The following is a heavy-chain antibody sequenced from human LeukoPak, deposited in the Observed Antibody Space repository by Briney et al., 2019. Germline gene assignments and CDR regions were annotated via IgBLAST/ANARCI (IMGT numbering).Heavy chain of an antibody. Sequence: SVKVSCKASGGTFISYAISWVRQAPGQGLEWMGGIIPIFGTANYAQKFQGRVTITADESTSTAYMELSSLRSEDTAVYYCATNIVVVPAAILYFQHWGQGTLVTVSS. V-gene: IGHV1-69*13. CDR2: IIPIFGTA. D-gene: IGHD2-2*02. J-gene: IGHJ1*01. CDR1: GGTFISYA. CDR3: ATNIVVVPAAILYFQH.